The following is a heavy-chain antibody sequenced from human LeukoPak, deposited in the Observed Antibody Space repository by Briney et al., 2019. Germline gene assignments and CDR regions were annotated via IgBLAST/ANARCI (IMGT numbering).Heavy chain of an antibody. CDR1: GGSFSGYY. V-gene: IGHV4-34*01. D-gene: IGHD3-22*01. J-gene: IGHJ6*02. CDR2: INHSGST. Sequence: SETPSLTCAVYGGSFSGYYWSWIRQPPGKGLEWIGEINHSGSTNYNPSLKSRVTISVDTSKNQFSLKLSSVTAADTAVYYCARTVGSGYYQYYYYGMDVWGQGTTVTVSS. CDR3: ARTVGSGYYQYYYYGMDV.